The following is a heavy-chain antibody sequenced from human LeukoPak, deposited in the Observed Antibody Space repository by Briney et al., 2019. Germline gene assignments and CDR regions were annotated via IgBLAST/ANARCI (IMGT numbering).Heavy chain of an antibody. V-gene: IGHV3-49*04. Sequence: PGGSLRLSCTASGFTFRDYVMSWVRQAPGKGLEWVGFIRSKGHGGTTEYAASVKGRFTISRDDSKSIAYLQMNSLKTEDTAVYYCTRSITMIVVVTLQEYYYYYMDVWGKGTTVTVSS. CDR1: GFTFRDYV. D-gene: IGHD3-22*01. CDR2: IRSKGHGGTT. J-gene: IGHJ6*03. CDR3: TRSITMIVVVTLQEYYYYYMDV.